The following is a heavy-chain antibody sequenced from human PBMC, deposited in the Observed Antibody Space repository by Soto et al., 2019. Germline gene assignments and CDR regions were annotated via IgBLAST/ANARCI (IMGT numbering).Heavy chain of an antibody. J-gene: IGHJ4*02. D-gene: IGHD2-15*01. CDR2: IVVGSGNT. V-gene: IGHV1-58*02. Sequence: KAWGCRFAGSAMQWLLQARGQRLEWIGWIVVGSGNTNYAQKFQERVTITRDMSTSTAYMELSSLRSEDTAVYYCAAVSYCSGGSCSFPDYWGQGTLVTVSS. CDR1: GCRFAGSA. CDR3: AAVSYCSGGSCSFPDY.